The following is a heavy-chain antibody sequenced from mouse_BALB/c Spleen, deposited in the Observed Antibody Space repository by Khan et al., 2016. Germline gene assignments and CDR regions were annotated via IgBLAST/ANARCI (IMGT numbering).Heavy chain of an antibody. CDR3: ARSGYGYDY. CDR1: GYAFSIYW. Sequence: QVQPQQSGAELVRPGSSVKISCKASGYAFSIYWMNWVKQRPGQGLEWIGQIYPGDGDTDYNGKFKDKATLTADKSSSTAYMQLSSLTSEDSAVYFCARSGYGYDYWGQGTTLTVSS. CDR2: IYPGDGDT. D-gene: IGHD2-2*01. V-gene: IGHV1-80*01. J-gene: IGHJ2*01.